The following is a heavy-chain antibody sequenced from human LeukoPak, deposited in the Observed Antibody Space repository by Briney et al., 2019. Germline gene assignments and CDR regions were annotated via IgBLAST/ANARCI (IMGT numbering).Heavy chain of an antibody. V-gene: IGHV4-34*01. D-gene: IGHD3-9*01. CDR1: GGSLSGYY. Sequence: TSETLSLTCAVYGGSLSGYYWSWIRQPPGKGLEWIGEINHSGSTSYNPSLKSRVTISVDTSKNQFSLKLSSVTAADTAVYYCARGRGRGILNYWGQGTLVTVSS. J-gene: IGHJ4*02. CDR3: ARGRGRGILNY. CDR2: INHSGST.